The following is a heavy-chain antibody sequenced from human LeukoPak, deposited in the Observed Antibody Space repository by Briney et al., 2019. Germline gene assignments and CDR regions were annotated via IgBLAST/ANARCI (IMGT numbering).Heavy chain of an antibody. CDR1: GYSISSGCS. CDR2: IYHSGST. V-gene: IGHV4-38-2*02. D-gene: IGHD2-21*01. CDR3: ARRVGVALDY. J-gene: IGHJ4*02. Sequence: SETLSLTCTVSGYSISSGCSWGWIRQPPGKGLGWIGSIYHSGSTSYNPSLKSRVTLSVDTPKTQFTRKLSSVTATDTALYYCARRVGVALDYWGQGTLVTVSS.